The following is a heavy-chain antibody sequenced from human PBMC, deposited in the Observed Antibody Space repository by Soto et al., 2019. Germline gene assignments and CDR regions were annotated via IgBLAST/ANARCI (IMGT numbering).Heavy chain of an antibody. CDR2: IYSGGST. J-gene: IGHJ5*02. CDR3: ARALQYYDFWTPPAS. Sequence: GGSLRLSCAASGFTVSSNYMSWVRQAPGKGLEWVSVIYSGGSTYYADSVKGRFTISRDNSKNTLYLQMNSLRAEDTAVYYCARALQYYDFWTPPASWGQGTLVTVSS. D-gene: IGHD3-3*01. CDR1: GFTVSSNY. V-gene: IGHV3-66*01.